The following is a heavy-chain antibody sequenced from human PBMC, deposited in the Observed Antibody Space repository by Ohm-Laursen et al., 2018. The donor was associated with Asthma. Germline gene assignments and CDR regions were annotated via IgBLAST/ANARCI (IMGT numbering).Heavy chain of an antibody. CDR1: GFTVSSNY. CDR3: ARDRTLYYYGMDV. V-gene: IGHV3-53*01. J-gene: IGHJ6*02. Sequence: GSLRLSCAASGFTVSSNYMSWVRQAPGKGLEWVSVIYSGGSTYYADSVKGRFTISRDNSKNTLYLQMNSLRAEDTAVYYCARDRTLYYYGMDVWGQGTTVTVSS. CDR2: IYSGGST.